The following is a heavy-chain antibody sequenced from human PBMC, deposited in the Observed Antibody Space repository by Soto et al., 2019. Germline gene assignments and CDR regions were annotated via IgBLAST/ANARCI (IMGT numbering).Heavy chain of an antibody. CDR1: GYRFTNFW. CDR3: AKTYSGVSNDAFDI. CDR2: IYPGDSDT. Sequence: PGESLKISCTGSGYRFTNFWIGWVRQMPGKGLEWMGIIYPGDSDTTYGPSFEGQVTFSADRSTSTAYLEWSSLRASDTAMYYCAKTYSGVSNDAFDIWGQGTLVTVSS. V-gene: IGHV5-51*01. J-gene: IGHJ3*02. D-gene: IGHD1-26*01.